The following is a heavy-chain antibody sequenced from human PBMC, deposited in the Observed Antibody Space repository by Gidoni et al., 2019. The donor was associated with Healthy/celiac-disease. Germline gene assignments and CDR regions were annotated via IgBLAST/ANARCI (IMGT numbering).Heavy chain of an antibody. CDR1: GFTFSSYA. D-gene: IGHD5-18*01. J-gene: IGHJ4*02. CDR3: ARSYTATYVRELGY. Sequence: EVQLLESGGSLVQHGGSMRLSCAASGFTFSSYAMSWVRQAPGEGLEWVSAISGSGGSTYYADSVKGRFTISRDNSKNTLYLQMNSLRAEDTAVYYCARSYTATYVRELGYWGQGTLVTVSS. V-gene: IGHV3-23*01. CDR2: ISGSGGST.